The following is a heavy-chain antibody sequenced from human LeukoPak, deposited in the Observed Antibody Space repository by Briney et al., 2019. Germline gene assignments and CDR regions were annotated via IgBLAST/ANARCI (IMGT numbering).Heavy chain of an antibody. Sequence: GGSLRLSCAASGFSFNIYWMSWVRQAPGKGLEWVANINHDGSEKYYVDSVKGRFTISRDNAENSLYLQMNSLRAEDTAVYYCASQDYYYGMDVWGQGTTVTVS. CDR1: GFSFNIYW. V-gene: IGHV3-7*03. CDR2: INHDGSEK. J-gene: IGHJ6*02. CDR3: ASQDYYYGMDV.